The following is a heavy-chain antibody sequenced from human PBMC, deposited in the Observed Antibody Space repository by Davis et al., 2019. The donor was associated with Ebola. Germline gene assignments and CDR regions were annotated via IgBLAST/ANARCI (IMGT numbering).Heavy chain of an antibody. Sequence: PSETLSLTCAASGFTVSSNFMSWVRQAPGKGLEWVSVIYSGGSTYYADSVKDRFTISRDNSKNTLYLLMNSMRAEDTAVYYCANSYYYGMDVWGQGTTVTVSS. CDR3: ANSYYYGMDV. D-gene: IGHD1-26*01. CDR1: GFTVSSNF. V-gene: IGHV3-53*01. J-gene: IGHJ6*02. CDR2: IYSGGST.